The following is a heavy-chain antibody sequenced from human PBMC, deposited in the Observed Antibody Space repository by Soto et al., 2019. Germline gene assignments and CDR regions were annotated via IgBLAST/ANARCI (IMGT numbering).Heavy chain of an antibody. J-gene: IGHJ4*02. CDR2: ISGTGRST. CDR3: AKVYYYDLSGCGFFDY. CDR1: GFTFSYYA. V-gene: IGHV3-23*01. Sequence: QPGGSLRLSCVASGFTFSYYAMSWVRQSPGKGLEWVSMISGTGRSTYYADSVKGRFTISRDNSRNTVYLQMNSLRAEDTAVYYCAKVYYYDLSGCGFFDYWGQGTLVTVSS. D-gene: IGHD3-22*01.